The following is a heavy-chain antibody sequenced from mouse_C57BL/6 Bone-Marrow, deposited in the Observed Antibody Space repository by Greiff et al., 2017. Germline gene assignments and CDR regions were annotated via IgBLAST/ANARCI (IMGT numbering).Heavy chain of an antibody. CDR2: IYIGNGYT. V-gene: IGHV1-58*01. CDR1: GYTFTSYG. J-gene: IGHJ4*01. CDR3: TRSTAQATHRAMDY. Sequence: VQLQQSGAELVRPGSSVKMSCKTSGYTFTSYGINWVKQRPGQGLEWIGYIYIGNGYTEYNEKFKGKATLTSDTSSSTAYMQFSSLTSEDSAIYFCTRSTAQATHRAMDYWGQGTSVTVSS. D-gene: IGHD3-2*02.